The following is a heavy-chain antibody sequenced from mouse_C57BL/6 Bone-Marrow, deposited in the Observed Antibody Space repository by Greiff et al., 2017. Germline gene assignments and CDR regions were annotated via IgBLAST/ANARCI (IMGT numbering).Heavy chain of an antibody. CDR3: ARWGDSAGSYAMDD. J-gene: IGHJ4*01. V-gene: IGHV1-39*01. CDR2: INPNYGTT. D-gene: IGHD3-2*02. CDR1: GYSFTDYN. Sequence: VQLKESGPELVLPGASVQISCKASGYSFTDYNMNWVKQSNGKSLEWIGVINPNYGTTSYNQKFKGKATLTVDQSSSTAYMQLNSLTSEDSAVYYCARWGDSAGSYAMDDWGQGTSVTASS.